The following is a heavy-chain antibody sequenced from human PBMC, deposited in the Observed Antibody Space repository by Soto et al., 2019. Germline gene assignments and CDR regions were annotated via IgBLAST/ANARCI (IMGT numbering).Heavy chain of an antibody. CDR1: GFTFSSDW. D-gene: IGHD1-26*01. V-gene: IGHV3-74*01. Sequence: EVQLVESGGGLVQPGGSLRLSCAASGFTFSSDWMHWVRQVPGKGLGWVSRINYDGSSTYYADSVKGRFTISRDNAKNTLYLQMNSLRAEDKAVYYCASQVGNNYWGQGTLVTVSS. CDR3: ASQVGNNY. CDR2: INYDGSST. J-gene: IGHJ4*02.